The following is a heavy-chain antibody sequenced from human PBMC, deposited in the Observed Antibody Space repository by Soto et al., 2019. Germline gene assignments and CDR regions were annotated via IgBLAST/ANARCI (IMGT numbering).Heavy chain of an antibody. CDR2: IYYSGST. Sequence: SETLSLTCIVSGASIISGGYYWILIRQHPGKGLEWIGYIYYSGSTHYNPSLRSRVTISVDTSKNQFSLELSSVTAADTAGEYCASDEHNRFDSSGKGNLVTVDS. J-gene: IGHJ5*01. CDR1: GASIISGGYY. CDR3: ASDEHNRFDS. V-gene: IGHV4-31*03.